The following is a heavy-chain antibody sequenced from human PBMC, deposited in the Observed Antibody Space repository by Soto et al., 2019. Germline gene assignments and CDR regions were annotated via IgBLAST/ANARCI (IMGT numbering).Heavy chain of an antibody. CDR2: ISYDGSNK. Sequence: GGSLRLSCAASGFTFSSYAMHWVRQAPGKGLEWVAVISYDGSNKYYADSVKGRFTISRDNSKNTLYLQMNSLRAEDTAVYYCARDGPSGWYWGVSYYFDYRGQGTLVTVSS. CDR3: ARDGPSGWYWGVSYYFDY. V-gene: IGHV3-30-3*01. D-gene: IGHD6-19*01. CDR1: GFTFSSYA. J-gene: IGHJ4*02.